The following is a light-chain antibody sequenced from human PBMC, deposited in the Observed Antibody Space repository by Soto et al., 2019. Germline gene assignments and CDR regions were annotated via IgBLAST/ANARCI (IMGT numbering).Light chain of an antibody. V-gene: IGLV2-14*03. CDR2: DVS. J-gene: IGLJ1*01. CDR1: SSDVGGYNH. Sequence: QSALTQPASVSGSPGQSITISCTGTSSDVGGYNHVSWYQHHPGKAPKLMIYDVSNRPSGVSNRFSGSKSGNTASLSISGLQPEDEADYYCSSYRTSNTRQIVCGTGTKLTVL. CDR3: SSYRTSNTRQIV.